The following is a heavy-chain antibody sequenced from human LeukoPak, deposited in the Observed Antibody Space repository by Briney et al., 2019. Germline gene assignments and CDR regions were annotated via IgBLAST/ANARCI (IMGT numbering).Heavy chain of an antibody. Sequence: PGGSLRLSCAASRFTFSSYAMNWVRQAPGKGLEWVSYISSSGDTIYYTDSVKGRFTISRDNAKNSLYLQMNSLRAEDTAVYYCARPPSITNPYYDLDVWGQGTTVTVSS. CDR3: ARPPSITNPYYDLDV. CDR2: ISSSGDTI. J-gene: IGHJ6*02. CDR1: RFTFSSYA. V-gene: IGHV3-48*03. D-gene: IGHD3-3*01.